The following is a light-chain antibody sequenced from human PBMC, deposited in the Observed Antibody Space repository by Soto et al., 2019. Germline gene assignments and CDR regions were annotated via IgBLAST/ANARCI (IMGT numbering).Light chain of an antibody. Sequence: EIVMTQSPATLSVSPGERATLSCRASQSVSSNLVWYQQKRGQAPRLLIYGASTRATGIPARFSGSGSGTEFTLTISRLQSEDFAVYYCQQNNNWPCTFGQGTKVEIK. CDR3: QQNNNWPCT. V-gene: IGKV3-15*01. CDR1: QSVSSN. CDR2: GAS. J-gene: IGKJ1*01.